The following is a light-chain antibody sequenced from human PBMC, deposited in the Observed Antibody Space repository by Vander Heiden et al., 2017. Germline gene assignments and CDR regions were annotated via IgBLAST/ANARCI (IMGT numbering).Light chain of an antibody. CDR1: QSVLYSSNNKNY. Sequence: DIVMTQSPDSLAVSLGERANINCKSSQSVLYSSNNKNYLAWYQQKPGQPPKLLIYWASTRESGVPDRFSGSGSGTDFTLTISSLQADDVAVYYCQQYYTSPPHTFGQGTKLEIK. CDR3: QQYYTSPPHT. V-gene: IGKV4-1*01. J-gene: IGKJ2*01. CDR2: WAS.